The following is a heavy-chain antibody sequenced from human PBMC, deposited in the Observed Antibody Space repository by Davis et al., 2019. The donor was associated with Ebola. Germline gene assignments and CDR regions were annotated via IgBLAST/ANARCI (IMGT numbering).Heavy chain of an antibody. CDR3: ARVGRGAAGFDS. J-gene: IGHJ4*02. CDR1: GFSFSAYA. Sequence: GGSLRLSCSASGFSFSAYAMAWVRQAPGKAPEWVSSISISRGDTQYAGSLKGRFTISRDTSRNTLFLQMNSLRADDTATYYCARVGRGAAGFDSWGQGTLVTVSS. CDR2: ISISRGDT. D-gene: IGHD6-13*01. V-gene: IGHV3-23*01.